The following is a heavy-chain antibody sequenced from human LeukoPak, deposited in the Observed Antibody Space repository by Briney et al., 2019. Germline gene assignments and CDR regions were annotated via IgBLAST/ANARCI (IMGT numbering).Heavy chain of an antibody. CDR3: AKVAATPPGYYGVDV. CDR1: GGSMSSSIYY. J-gene: IGHJ6*02. CDR2: IYYSGST. V-gene: IGHV4-39*01. Sequence: PSETLSLTCSVSGGSMSSSIYYWGWIRQPPGKGLEWIGNIYYSGSTFYSPSLKSRVTISVGTSKNQFSLKVRSVTAADTAVYYCAKVAATPPGYYGVDVWGQGTTVTVSS. D-gene: IGHD1-26*01.